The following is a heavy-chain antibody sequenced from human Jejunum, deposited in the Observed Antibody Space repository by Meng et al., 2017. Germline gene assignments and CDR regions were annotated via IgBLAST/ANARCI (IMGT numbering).Heavy chain of an antibody. D-gene: IGHD3-22*01. CDR1: GGSVSSSNYY. Sequence: QLKLQESGPGRGRLSGTLSPTCAVSGGSVSSSNYYWAWIRHPPRKGLDWIGSIFYSWRTFYSPSLEIRVTVSLDTSKNQFSLSLSSVTAADTAVYYCARRRDDGSGYHYADYWGQGTLVTVSS. CDR3: ARRRDDGSGYHYADY. V-gene: IGHV4-39*01. J-gene: IGHJ4*02. CDR2: IFYSWRT.